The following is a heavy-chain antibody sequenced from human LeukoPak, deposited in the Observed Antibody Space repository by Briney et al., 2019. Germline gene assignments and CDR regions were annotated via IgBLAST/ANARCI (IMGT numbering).Heavy chain of an antibody. CDR2: ISSSSSTI. Sequence: PGGSLRLSCAASGFTFSSYSMNWVRQAPGKGLEWVSYISSSSSTIYYADSVKGRFTISRDNAKNSLYLQMNSLRDEDTAVYYCARSPYSSSPYYYYMDVWGKGTTVTVSS. V-gene: IGHV3-48*02. D-gene: IGHD6-6*01. J-gene: IGHJ6*03. CDR3: ARSPYSSSPYYYYMDV. CDR1: GFTFSSYS.